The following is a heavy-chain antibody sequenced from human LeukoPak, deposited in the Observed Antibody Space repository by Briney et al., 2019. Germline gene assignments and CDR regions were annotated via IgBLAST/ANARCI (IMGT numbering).Heavy chain of an antibody. V-gene: IGHV3-30-3*01. CDR1: GFTFSSYA. CDR3: ASSIAVAGTRGWFDY. D-gene: IGHD6-19*01. CDR2: ISYDGSNK. J-gene: IGHJ4*02. Sequence: GGSLRLSCAASGFTFSSYAMHWVRQAPGKGLEWVAVISYDGSNKYYADSVKGRFTISRDNSKNTLYLQMNSLRAEDTAVYYCASSIAVAGTRGWFDYWGQGTLVTVSS.